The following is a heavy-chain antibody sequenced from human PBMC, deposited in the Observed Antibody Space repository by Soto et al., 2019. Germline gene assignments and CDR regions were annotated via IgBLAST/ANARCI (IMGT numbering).Heavy chain of an antibody. CDR1: GESITSLGYY. V-gene: IGHV4-31*03. J-gene: IGHJ4*02. CDR2: VSYTGST. CDR3: TRGDY. Sequence: QVHLQESGPGLVKPSQTLSLACSVSGESITSLGYYWTWVRQPPGKGLERIGFVSYTGSTFYNSALRSRVTISRHTSQNQFFLDVNSVTVADTAMYFCTRGDYWGQGVLVTVSS.